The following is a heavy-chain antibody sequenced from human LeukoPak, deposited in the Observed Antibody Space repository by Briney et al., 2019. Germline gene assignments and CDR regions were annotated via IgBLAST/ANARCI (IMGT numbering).Heavy chain of an antibody. J-gene: IGHJ5*02. CDR2: ISGTGGST. V-gene: IGHV3-23*01. CDR1: GFSFSSSA. D-gene: IGHD2-15*01. Sequence: PGGSLRLSCAASGFSFSSSAMSWVRQAPGKGLEWVSAISGTGGSTYYADSVKGRFTISRDNSKNTLYLQMNSLRADDTAVYYYAKDKFSVAVVADRLKWFDPWGQGTLVTVSS. CDR3: AKDKFSVAVVADRLKWFDP.